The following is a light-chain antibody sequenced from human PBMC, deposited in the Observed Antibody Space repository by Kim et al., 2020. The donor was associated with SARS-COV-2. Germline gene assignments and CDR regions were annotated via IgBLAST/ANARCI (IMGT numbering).Light chain of an antibody. CDR1: QSVNRHF. J-gene: IGKJ2*03. V-gene: IGKV3-20*01. Sequence: EIELTQSPDTLSLSPGERATLSCSASQSVNRHFLAWYQQKPGQAPRLLVHSASTRATGIADRFSGSGSGTDFSLTISRLEPEDFAVYYCQQYGSPPRSFGQGTKLEI. CDR2: SAS. CDR3: QQYGSPPRS.